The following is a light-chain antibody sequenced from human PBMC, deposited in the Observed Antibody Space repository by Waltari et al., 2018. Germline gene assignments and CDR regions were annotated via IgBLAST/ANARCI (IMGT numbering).Light chain of an antibody. CDR2: DVS. CDR1: SSAVGTYNF. J-gene: IGLJ2*01. V-gene: IGLV2-14*03. CDR3: SSYTSSTTVV. Sequence: QSALTQPASVSGSPGQSITISCTGTSSAVGTYNFVSWYQQHPGKAPKLMIYDVSNRPSGVSNRFSASKSGNTASLTISGLQTEDEADYYCSSYTSSTTVVFGGGTKLTVL.